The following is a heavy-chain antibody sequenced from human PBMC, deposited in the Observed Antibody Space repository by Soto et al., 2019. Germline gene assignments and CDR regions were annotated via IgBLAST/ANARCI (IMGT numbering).Heavy chain of an antibody. CDR1: GGSISSYY. D-gene: IGHD3-10*01. CDR2: IYYSGST. CDR3: ARESYYGSGATVVAY. Sequence: SETLSLTCTGSGGSISSYYWSWIRQPPGKGLEWIGYIYYSGSTNYNPSLKSRVTISVDTSKNQFSLKVNSVTAADTAVYYCARESYYGSGATVVAYGGQGTLVTVS. J-gene: IGHJ4*02. V-gene: IGHV4-59*01.